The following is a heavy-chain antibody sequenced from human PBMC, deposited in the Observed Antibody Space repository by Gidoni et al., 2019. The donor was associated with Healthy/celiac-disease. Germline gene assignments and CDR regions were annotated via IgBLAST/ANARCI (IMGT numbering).Heavy chain of an antibody. D-gene: IGHD3-10*01. CDR3: AKVGDLWFGDQTQFDY. CDR2: ISGSCGST. V-gene: IGHV3-23*01. J-gene: IGHJ4*02. Sequence: EVQLLDSGGGLVQPGGSLSLYCAASGFAFSGDAMRWVRQGPGKGLECVSAISGSCGSTYYADSVKGRFTISRDKSKNTLYLQMNSLRAEDTAVYYCAKVGDLWFGDQTQFDYWGQGTLVTVSS. CDR1: GFAFSGDA.